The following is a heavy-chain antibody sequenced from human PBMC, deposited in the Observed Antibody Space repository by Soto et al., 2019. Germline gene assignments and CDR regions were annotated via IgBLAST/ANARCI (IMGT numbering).Heavy chain of an antibody. Sequence: SETLSLTWAVSGDSISSDYCMWIRQPPGKGLESIGYLYYGRSANYNPSLKSRVTLSVDTSTNQCSLTLSSMTAADTAVYYCARHTYYYDSSGYHNWLDPWGQGTLVTVSS. CDR2: LYYGRSA. D-gene: IGHD3-22*01. CDR1: GDSISSDY. CDR3: ARHTYYYDSSGYHNWLDP. J-gene: IGHJ5*02. V-gene: IGHV4-59*01.